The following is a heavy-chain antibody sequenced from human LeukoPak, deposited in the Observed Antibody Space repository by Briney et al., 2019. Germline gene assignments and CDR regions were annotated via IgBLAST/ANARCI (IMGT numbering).Heavy chain of an antibody. CDR3: AKVGAENIVVVPAAIGWFDP. Sequence: GGSLRLSYAASGFTFSSYGMHWVRQAPGKGLEWVAFIRYDGSNKYYADSVKGRFTISRDNSKNTLYLQMNSLRAEDTAVYYCAKVGAENIVVVPAAIGWFDPWGQGTLVTVSS. CDR1: GFTFSSYG. J-gene: IGHJ5*02. D-gene: IGHD2-2*02. CDR2: IRYDGSNK. V-gene: IGHV3-30*02.